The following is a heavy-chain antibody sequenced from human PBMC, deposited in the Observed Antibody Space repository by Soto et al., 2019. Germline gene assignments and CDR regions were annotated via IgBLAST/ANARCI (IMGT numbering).Heavy chain of an antibody. J-gene: IGHJ6*02. V-gene: IGHV4-34*01. CDR2: INHSGST. CDR3: ASTYYDFWSGSLRTYYYGMDV. D-gene: IGHD3-3*01. CDR1: GGSFSGYY. Sequence: PSETLSLTCAVYGGSFSGYYWSWIRQPPGKGLEWIGEINHSGSTNYNPSLKSRVTISVDTSKNQFSLKLSSVTAADTAVYYCASTYYDFWSGSLRTYYYGMDVWGQGTTVTVSS.